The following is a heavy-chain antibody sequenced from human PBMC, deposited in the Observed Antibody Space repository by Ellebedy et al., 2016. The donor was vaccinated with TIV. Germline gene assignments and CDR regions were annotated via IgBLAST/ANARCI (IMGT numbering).Heavy chain of an antibody. CDR2: MNPNSGNT. CDR3: ARGSPYGSGRGDYGMDV. CDR1: GYTFTSYD. V-gene: IGHV1-8*01. Sequence: ASVKVSXKASGYTFTSYDINWVRQATGQGLEWMGWMNPNSGNTGYAQKFQGRVTMTRNTSISTAYMELSSLRSEDTAVYYCARGSPYGSGRGDYGMDVWGQGTTVTVSS. D-gene: IGHD3-10*01. J-gene: IGHJ6*02.